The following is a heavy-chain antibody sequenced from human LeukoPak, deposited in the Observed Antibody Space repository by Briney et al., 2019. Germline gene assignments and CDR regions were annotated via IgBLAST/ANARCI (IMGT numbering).Heavy chain of an antibody. Sequence: SETLSLTCTVSGGSISSHYWSWIRQPAGKGLEWIGRIYTSGSTNYNPSLKSRVTISVDTSKNQFSLKLSSVTAADTAVYYCARRSTSGWSYYFDYWGQGTLVTVSS. CDR2: IYTSGST. J-gene: IGHJ4*02. CDR3: ARRSTSGWSYYFDY. V-gene: IGHV4-4*07. CDR1: GGSISSHY. D-gene: IGHD6-19*01.